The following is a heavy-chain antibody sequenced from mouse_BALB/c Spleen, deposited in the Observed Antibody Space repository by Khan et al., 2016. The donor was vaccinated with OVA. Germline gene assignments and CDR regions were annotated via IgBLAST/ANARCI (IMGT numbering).Heavy chain of an antibody. V-gene: IGHV1-9*01. CDR3: ARGGYGGFAF. CDR2: IFPGSVSI. J-gene: IGHJ3*01. CDR1: GYTFSSYW. D-gene: IGHD2-2*01. Sequence: QVQLQQSGGDLMKPGASVKISCKATGYTFSSYWIEWVKQRPGHGLEWIGQIFPGSVSITYNEKFKGKATFTADTSSNTAYMQLSSLTSEDSAVYYWARGGYGGFAFWGQGTLVTVSA.